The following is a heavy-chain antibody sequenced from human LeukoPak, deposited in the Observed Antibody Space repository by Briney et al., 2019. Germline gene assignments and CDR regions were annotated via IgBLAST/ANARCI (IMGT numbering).Heavy chain of an antibody. Sequence: GGFLRLSCAASGFTFRSYAMNWVRQAPGKGLEWDSAISGSGSATYYADSVKGRFTISRDNSKNTLYLQMNSLRAEDTAVYYCAKDQYGEAFDIWGPGTMVTVSS. CDR2: ISGSGSAT. V-gene: IGHV3-23*01. J-gene: IGHJ3*02. D-gene: IGHD4-17*01. CDR1: GFTFRSYA. CDR3: AKDQYGEAFDI.